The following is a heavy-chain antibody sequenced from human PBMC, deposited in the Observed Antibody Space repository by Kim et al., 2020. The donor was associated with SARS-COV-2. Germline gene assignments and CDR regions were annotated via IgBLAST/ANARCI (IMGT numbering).Heavy chain of an antibody. J-gene: IGHJ4*02. CDR2: INPDGSET. CDR3: ATSNYFHN. Sequence: GSLRLSCAASGFEFSHHWMNWVRQAPGKGLELVANINPDGSETTYVDSVRGRFTISRDNAKNSLYLQMNSLRDVDTAVYYCATSNYFHNWCQGTLVTVSS. V-gene: IGHV3-7*03. CDR1: GFEFSHHW.